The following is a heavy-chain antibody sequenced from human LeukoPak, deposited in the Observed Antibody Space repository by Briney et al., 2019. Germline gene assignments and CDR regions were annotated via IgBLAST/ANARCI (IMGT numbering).Heavy chain of an antibody. J-gene: IGHJ4*02. V-gene: IGHV3-23*01. Sequence: GGSLRLSCAASGFTFSSYAMSWVRQAPGKGLEWVSAISGSGGSTYYADSGKGRFTISRDNSKNTLYLQMNSLRAEDTAVYYCAKSMHYYDSSGSYWGQGTLVTVSS. CDR1: GFTFSSYA. D-gene: IGHD3-22*01. CDR2: ISGSGGST. CDR3: AKSMHYYDSSGSY.